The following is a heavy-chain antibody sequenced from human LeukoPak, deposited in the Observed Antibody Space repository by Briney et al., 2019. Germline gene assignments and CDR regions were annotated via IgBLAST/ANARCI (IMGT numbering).Heavy chain of an antibody. V-gene: IGHV1-18*01. J-gene: IGHJ4*02. D-gene: IGHD1-26*01. CDR3: ARDSGDMWELLPFDY. Sequence: ASVKVSCKASGYTFTSYGISWVRQAPGQGLEWMGWISAYNGNTNYAQKLQGRVTMTTDTSTSTAYMELRSLRSDDTAVYCCARDSGDMWELLPFDYWGQGTLVTVSS. CDR1: GYTFTSYG. CDR2: ISAYNGNT.